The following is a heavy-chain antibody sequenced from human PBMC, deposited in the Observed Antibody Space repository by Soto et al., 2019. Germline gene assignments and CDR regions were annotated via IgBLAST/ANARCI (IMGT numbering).Heavy chain of an antibody. D-gene: IGHD2-8*01. CDR2: ISSSSSTI. V-gene: IGHV3-48*01. CDR1: GFTFSSYS. Sequence: GGSLRLSCAASGFTFSSYSMNWVRQAPGKGLEWVSYISSSSSTIYYADSVKGRFTISRDNAKNSLYLQLNSLRAEDTAVYYCARGYCTNGVCYPPNNPGYDYWGQGTLVTVSS. J-gene: IGHJ4*02. CDR3: ARGYCTNGVCYPPNNPGYDY.